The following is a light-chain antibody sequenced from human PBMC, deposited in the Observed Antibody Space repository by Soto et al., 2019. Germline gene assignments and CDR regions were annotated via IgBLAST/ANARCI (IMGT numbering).Light chain of an antibody. J-gene: IGLJ2*01. CDR1: SSDIGGYNY. Sequence: QSALTQPASVSGSLGQSITISCTGTSSDIGGYNYVSWYQQHPGKDPKVVIFEVTKRPSGVSSRFSGSKSGNTASLTVSGLQAEDEGDYYCSSYTSSSTVLFGGGTKVTVL. CDR2: EVT. V-gene: IGLV2-14*01. CDR3: SSYTSSSTVL.